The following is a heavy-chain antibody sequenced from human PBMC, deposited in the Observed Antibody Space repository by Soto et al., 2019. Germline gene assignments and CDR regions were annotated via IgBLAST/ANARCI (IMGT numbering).Heavy chain of an antibody. V-gene: IGHV3-30*18. D-gene: IGHD6-6*01. J-gene: IGHJ6*03. Sequence: GGSLRLSCAASGFTFSSYGMHWVRQAPGKGLEWVAVISYDGSNKYYADSVKGRFTISRDNSKNTLYLQMNSPRAEDTAVYYCAKDPAARPAPYYYYYYMDVWGKGTTVTVSS. CDR1: GFTFSSYG. CDR2: ISYDGSNK. CDR3: AKDPAARPAPYYYYYYMDV.